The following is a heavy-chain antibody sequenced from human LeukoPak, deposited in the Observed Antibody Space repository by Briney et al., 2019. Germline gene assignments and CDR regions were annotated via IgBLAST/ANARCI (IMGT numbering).Heavy chain of an antibody. V-gene: IGHV3-23*01. CDR1: GFTFCSYA. CDR2: ISGSGDNT. CDR3: AKDLLVRGFDFWSGHPARLDY. J-gene: IGHJ4*02. Sequence: PGGSLRLSCAPSGFTFCSYAMSCVREAPGKGLEWVSPISGSGDNTYYADSVKGRFTISRDNSKNTLYLQMNSLRAEDTAVYYLAKDLLVRGFDFWSGHPARLDYWGQGTLVTVSS. D-gene: IGHD3-3*01.